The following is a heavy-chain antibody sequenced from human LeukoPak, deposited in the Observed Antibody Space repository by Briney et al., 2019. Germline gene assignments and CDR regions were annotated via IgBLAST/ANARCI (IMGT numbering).Heavy chain of an antibody. Sequence: PGGSLRLSCAASGFIFSSYAMSWVRQAPGKGLEWVSTISPSGGSTYYADSVKGRFTISRDNSKNTLYLQMNSLRAEDTAVYYCAKDSAGAVTTLIDYWGQGTLVTVSS. CDR3: AKDSAGAVTTLIDY. V-gene: IGHV3-23*01. D-gene: IGHD6-19*01. J-gene: IGHJ4*02. CDR1: GFIFSSYA. CDR2: ISPSGGST.